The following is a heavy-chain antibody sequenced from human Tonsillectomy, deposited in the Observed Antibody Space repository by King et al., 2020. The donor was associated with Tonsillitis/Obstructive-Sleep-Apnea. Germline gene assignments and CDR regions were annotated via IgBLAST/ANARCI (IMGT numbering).Heavy chain of an antibody. CDR3: ARGPAYCGGDCPTPAYYFDY. J-gene: IGHJ4*02. Sequence: VQLQQWGAGLLKPSETLSLTCAVYGGSFSGYYWSGIRQPPGKGLEWVGEINHSGSTNYNPSLKSRVTISVDTSKNQFSLKLTSVTAADTAVYYCARGPAYCGGDCPTPAYYFDYWGQGTLVTVSS. V-gene: IGHV4-34*01. CDR1: GGSFSGYY. CDR2: INHSGST. D-gene: IGHD2-21*01.